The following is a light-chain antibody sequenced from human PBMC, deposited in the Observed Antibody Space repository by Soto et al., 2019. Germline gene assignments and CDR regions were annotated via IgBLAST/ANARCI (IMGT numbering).Light chain of an antibody. CDR1: SSDVGGYNY. CDR3: SSYTSSSTLDVV. J-gene: IGLJ2*01. CDR2: DVS. V-gene: IGLV2-14*01. Sequence: QSALTQPASVSGSPGQSITISCTGTSSDVGGYNYVSWYQQHPGKAPKLMIYDVSNRSSGVSNRFSGSKSGNTASLTISGLQVEDEADYYCSSYTSSSTLDVVFGGGTKLTVL.